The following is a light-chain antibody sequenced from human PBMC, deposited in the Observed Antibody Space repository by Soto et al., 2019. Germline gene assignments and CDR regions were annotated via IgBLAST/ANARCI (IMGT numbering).Light chain of an antibody. J-gene: IGKJ4*01. CDR2: DVS. Sequence: EMVLTQSPDTLSVSPGESATLSCRASQPVSNNLAWYQQKPGQPPRLLIYDVSRRPSGIPARFSGGGSETEFTLTITRLQSEDFAVYYCQQDNRCPLTFGGGTKVDIK. CDR1: QPVSNN. CDR3: QQDNRCPLT. V-gene: IGKV3-15*01.